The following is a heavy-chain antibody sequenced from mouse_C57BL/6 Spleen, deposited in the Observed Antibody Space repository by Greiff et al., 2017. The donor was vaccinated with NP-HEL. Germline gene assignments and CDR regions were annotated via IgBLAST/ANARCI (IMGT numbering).Heavy chain of an antibody. V-gene: IGHV5-6*01. CDR1: GFTFSSYG. CDR3: ARRGSPGGWFAY. Sequence: EVQGVESGGDLVKPGGSLKLSCAASGFTFSSYGMSWVRQTPDKRLEWVATISSGGSYTYYPDSVQGRFTISRDNAKNTLYLQMSSVKSEDTAMYYCARRGSPGGWFAYWGQGTLVTVSA. D-gene: IGHD4-1*01. CDR2: ISSGGSYT. J-gene: IGHJ3*01.